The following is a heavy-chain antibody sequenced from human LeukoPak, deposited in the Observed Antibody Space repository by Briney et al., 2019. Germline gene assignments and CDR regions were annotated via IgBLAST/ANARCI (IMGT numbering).Heavy chain of an antibody. CDR2: IYYSGST. J-gene: IGHJ4*02. Sequence: PSQTLSLTCTVSGGSISSGDYSWSWIRQPPGKGLEWIGYIYYSGSTYYNPSLKSRVTISVDTSKNQFSLKLSSVTAADTAVYYCARGRQYWNDDYWGQGTLVTVFS. CDR3: ARGRQYWNDDY. CDR1: GGSISSGDYS. V-gene: IGHV4-30-4*01. D-gene: IGHD1-1*01.